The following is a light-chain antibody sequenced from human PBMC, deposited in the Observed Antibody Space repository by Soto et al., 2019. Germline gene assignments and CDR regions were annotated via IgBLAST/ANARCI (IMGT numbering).Light chain of an antibody. CDR2: DAS. V-gene: IGKV3-11*01. Sequence: EIVLTQCPDTLSLSPGERATLSCRASQSVNIYLAWYQQKPGQAPRLLIYDASNRATGIPARFSGSGSGTDFTLTISSLEPEDFAVYYCQQRYIWPPLTFGGGTKVEIK. J-gene: IGKJ4*01. CDR1: QSVNIY. CDR3: QQRYIWPPLT.